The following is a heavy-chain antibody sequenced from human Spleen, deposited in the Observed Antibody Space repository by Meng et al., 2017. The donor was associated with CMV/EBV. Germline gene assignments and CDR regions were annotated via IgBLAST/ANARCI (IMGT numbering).Heavy chain of an antibody. CDR3: ARGRAVRIAARPRSYFDY. D-gene: IGHD6-6*01. V-gene: IGHV4-34*01. Sequence: SQTLSLTCAVYGTSFSGYSWTWIRQPPGQGLEWIGEISHTGSTKYNPSLKSRVTISADTSRKELSLTLTSVTAADTAVYYCARGRAVRIAARPRSYFDYWGQGTLVTVSS. CDR1: GTSFSGYS. CDR2: ISHTGST. J-gene: IGHJ4*02.